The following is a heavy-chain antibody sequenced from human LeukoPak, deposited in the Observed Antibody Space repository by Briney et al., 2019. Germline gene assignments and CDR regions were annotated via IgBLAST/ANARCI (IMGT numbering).Heavy chain of an antibody. D-gene: IGHD2-15*01. J-gene: IGHJ4*02. CDR2: IYTSGSI. CDR1: GGSISSYY. V-gene: IGHV4-4*07. CDR3: ARVDLRAAYFDY. Sequence: PSETLSLTCTVSGGSISSYYWSWIRQPAGKGLEWIGRIYTSGSIGYNPSLKSRDTMSVDTSKNQFSLKLSSVTAADTAVYYCARVDLRAAYFDYWGQGTLVTVSS.